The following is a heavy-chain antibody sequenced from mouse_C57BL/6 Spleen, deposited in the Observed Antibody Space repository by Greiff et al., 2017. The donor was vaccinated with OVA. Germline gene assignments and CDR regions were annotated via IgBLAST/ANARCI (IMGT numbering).Heavy chain of an antibody. CDR2: IYPGDGDT. V-gene: IGHV1-82*01. CDR1: GYAFSSSW. Sequence: VQLQQSGPELVKPGASVKISCKASGYAFSSSWMNWVKQRPGTGLEWIGRIYPGDGDTNYNGKFKGKATLTADKSSSTAYMQLSSLTSEDSAVYFCARFITTYWGQGTTLTVSS. J-gene: IGHJ2*01. CDR3: ARFITTY. D-gene: IGHD1-1*01.